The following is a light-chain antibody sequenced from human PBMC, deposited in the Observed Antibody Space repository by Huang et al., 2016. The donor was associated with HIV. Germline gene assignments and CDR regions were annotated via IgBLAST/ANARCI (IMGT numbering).Light chain of an antibody. CDR1: QDIGTS. CDR3: QQRHTYPIT. J-gene: IGKJ5*01. V-gene: IGKV1-13*02. CDR2: CAS. Sequence: QLTQSPPSLSASVGDTIIISCRASQDIGTSLAWYQQKTGRAPKLLISCASPLQTGVPSRFRGDSAGTFFTLFITGLQPEDFATYYCQQRHTYPITFGQGTRLDIK.